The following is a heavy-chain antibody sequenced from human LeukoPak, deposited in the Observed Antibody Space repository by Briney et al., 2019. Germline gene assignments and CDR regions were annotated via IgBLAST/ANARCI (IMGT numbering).Heavy chain of an antibody. D-gene: IGHD3-10*01. Sequence: GGSLRLSCAASGFTFSNAWMSWVRQAPGKGLEWVSLIYSGGSTYSADSVKGRFTISRDNSKNTLHLQMNSLRVEDTAVYYCARDTDYYGSGRHGYFDHWGQGTLVTVSS. V-gene: IGHV3-66*01. CDR2: IYSGGST. CDR1: GFTFSNAW. CDR3: ARDTDYYGSGRHGYFDH. J-gene: IGHJ1*01.